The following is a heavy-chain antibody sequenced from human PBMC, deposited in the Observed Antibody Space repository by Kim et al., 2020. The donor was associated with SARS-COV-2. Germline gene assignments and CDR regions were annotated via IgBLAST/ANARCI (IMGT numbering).Heavy chain of an antibody. CDR3: ARDIYESGYDRNDY. J-gene: IGHJ4*02. V-gene: IGHV3-7*01. CDR2: INRDGSKE. D-gene: IGHD5-12*01. Sequence: GGSLRLSCAASGFTFSSAWMTWFRQAPGKGLEWVANINRDGSKENYVDSVKGRFTISRDNAKSSVFLQMYNLRAEDTAVFYCARDIYESGYDRNDYWGQGTVVTVSS. CDR1: GFTFSSAW.